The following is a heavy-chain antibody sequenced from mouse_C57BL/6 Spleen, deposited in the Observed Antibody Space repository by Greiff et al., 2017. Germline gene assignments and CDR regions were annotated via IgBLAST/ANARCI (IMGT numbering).Heavy chain of an antibody. Sequence: VQLQQPGTELVKPGASVKLSCKASGYTFTSYWMHWVKQRPGQGLEWIGNINPSNGGTNYNEKFKRKATLTVDKSSSTAYMQLSSLTSEDSAVYYCARFGYSNLYYFDYWGQGTTLTVSS. D-gene: IGHD2-5*01. CDR1: GYTFTSYW. CDR3: ARFGYSNLYYFDY. V-gene: IGHV1-53*01. CDR2: INPSNGGT. J-gene: IGHJ2*01.